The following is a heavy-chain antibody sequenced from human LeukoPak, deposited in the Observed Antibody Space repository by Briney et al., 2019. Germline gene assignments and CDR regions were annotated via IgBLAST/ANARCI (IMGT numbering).Heavy chain of an antibody. CDR2: ISSSSSYI. Sequence: PGGSLRLSCAASGFTFSSYSINWVRQAPGKGLEWVSSISSSSSYIYYADSVKGRFTISRDNAKNSLYLQMNSLRAEDTALYYCARGSYYSDSSGLWDYFDYWGQGTLVTVSS. V-gene: IGHV3-21*04. CDR3: ARGSYYSDSSGLWDYFDY. D-gene: IGHD3-22*01. CDR1: GFTFSSYS. J-gene: IGHJ4*02.